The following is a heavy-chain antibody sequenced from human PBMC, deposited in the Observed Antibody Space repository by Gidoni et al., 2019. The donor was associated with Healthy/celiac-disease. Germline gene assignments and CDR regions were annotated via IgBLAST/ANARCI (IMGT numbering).Heavy chain of an antibody. J-gene: IGHJ4*02. Sequence: QVQLQQLGAGLLNPSESLSLTCAVYGGSFSGYYWSWIRQPPGKGLEWIGEINHSGSTNYNPSLKSRVTISVDTSKNQFSLKLSSVTAADTAVYYCARRGRHSSGYYGLDYWGQGTLVTVSS. D-gene: IGHD3-22*01. CDR1: GGSFSGYY. V-gene: IGHV4-34*01. CDR2: INHSGST. CDR3: ARRGRHSSGYYGLDY.